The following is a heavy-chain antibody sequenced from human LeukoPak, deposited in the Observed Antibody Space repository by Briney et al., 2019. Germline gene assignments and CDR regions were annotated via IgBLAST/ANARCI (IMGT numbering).Heavy chain of an antibody. CDR1: GFTFSNYG. D-gene: IGHD6-13*01. J-gene: IGHJ4*02. CDR2: IRYDGSKK. CDR3: AKEAVGYSSLSLRWDY. V-gene: IGHV3-30*02. Sequence: QAGGSLRLSCAASGFTFSNYGMHWVRQAPGKGLEWVAFIRYDGSKKYYADSVKGRFTISRDNSKNTLYLQMNSLRAEDTAVYYCAKEAVGYSSLSLRWDYWGQGTLVTVSS.